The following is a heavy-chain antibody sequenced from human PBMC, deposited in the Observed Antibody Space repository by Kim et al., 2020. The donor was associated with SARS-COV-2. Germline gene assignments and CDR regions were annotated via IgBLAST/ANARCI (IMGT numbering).Heavy chain of an antibody. CDR1: GFTFSSYA. CDR3: AKDHRLYRGYCSSTSCYYYYGMDV. D-gene: IGHD2-2*01. CDR2: ISGSGGST. J-gene: IGHJ6*02. V-gene: IGHV3-23*01. Sequence: GGSLRLSCAASGFTFSSYAMSWVRQAPGKGLEWVSAISGSGGSTYYADSVKGRFTISRDNSKNTLYLQMNSLRAEDTAVYYCAKDHRLYRGYCSSTSCYYYYGMDVWGQGTTVTVSS.